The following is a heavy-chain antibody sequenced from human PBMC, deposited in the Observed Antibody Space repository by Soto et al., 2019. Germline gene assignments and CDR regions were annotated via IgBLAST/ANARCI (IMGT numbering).Heavy chain of an antibody. CDR1: GGSISSSSYY. Sequence: QLQLQESGPGLVKPSETLSLTCTVSGGSISSSSYYWGWIRQPPGKGLEWIGSIYYSGSTYYNPSLKSRVTISVDTSKNQFSLKLSSVTAADTAVYYCARHEPVAAAAPFDPWGQGTLVTVSS. CDR2: IYYSGST. V-gene: IGHV4-39*01. J-gene: IGHJ5*02. CDR3: ARHEPVAAAAPFDP. D-gene: IGHD6-13*01.